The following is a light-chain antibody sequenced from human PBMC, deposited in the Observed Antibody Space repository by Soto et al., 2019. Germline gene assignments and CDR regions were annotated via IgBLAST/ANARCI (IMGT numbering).Light chain of an antibody. V-gene: IGLV1-40*01. Sequence: QSVLTRPPSVSGAPGQRVTISCTGSSSNIGAGYDVHWYQQLPGTAPKLLIYGNSNRPSGVPDRFSGSKSGTSASLAITGLQAEDEADYYCQSYDSSLSVVVFGGGTK. CDR3: QSYDSSLSVVV. J-gene: IGLJ2*01. CDR1: SSNIGAGYD. CDR2: GNS.